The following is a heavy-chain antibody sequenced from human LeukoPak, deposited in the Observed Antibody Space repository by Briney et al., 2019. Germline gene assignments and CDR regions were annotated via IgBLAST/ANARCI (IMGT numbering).Heavy chain of an antibody. CDR3: AREQYSRSSHYHYYYYMDV. CDR1: GDSISSSSYY. J-gene: IGHJ6*03. Sequence: SETLSLTCTVSGDSISSSSYYWGWIRQPPGKGLEWIGSIYYSGSTYYNPSLKSRVTISVDTSKNQFSLKLSSVTAADTAVYYCAREQYSRSSHYHYYYYMDVWGKGATVTVSS. CDR2: IYYSGST. V-gene: IGHV4-39*07. D-gene: IGHD5-18*01.